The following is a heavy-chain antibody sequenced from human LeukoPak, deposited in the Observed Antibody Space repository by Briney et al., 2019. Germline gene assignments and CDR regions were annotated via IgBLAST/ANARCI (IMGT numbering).Heavy chain of an antibody. CDR2: INTNTGNP. Sequence: GASVKVSCKASGYTFTSYAMNWVRQAPGQGLEWMGWINTNTGNPTYAQGFTGRFVFSLDTSVSTAYLQISSLKAEDTAVYYCARVASRDYYDSSGYVGAFDIWGQGTMVTVSS. J-gene: IGHJ3*02. CDR3: ARVASRDYYDSSGYVGAFDI. V-gene: IGHV7-4-1*02. D-gene: IGHD3-22*01. CDR1: GYTFTSYA.